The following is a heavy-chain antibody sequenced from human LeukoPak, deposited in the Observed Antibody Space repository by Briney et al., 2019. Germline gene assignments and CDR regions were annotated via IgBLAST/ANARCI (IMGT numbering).Heavy chain of an antibody. J-gene: IGHJ5*02. Sequence: SETLSLTCTVSGRSISSAGSYWSWIRQHPGKGLEWIRYIYYSGSTYYNPSLKSRVTISVDTSKNQFSLKLSSVTAADTAVYYCARGVGYCSSTSCPGVWFDPWGQGTLVTVSS. D-gene: IGHD2-2*01. CDR1: GRSISSAGSY. V-gene: IGHV4-31*03. CDR2: IYYSGST. CDR3: ARGVGYCSSTSCPGVWFDP.